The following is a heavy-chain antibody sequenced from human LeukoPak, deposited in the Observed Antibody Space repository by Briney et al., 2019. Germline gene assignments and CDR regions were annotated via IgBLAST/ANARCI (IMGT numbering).Heavy chain of an antibody. Sequence: ASVKVSCKASGYTFTSYDINWVRQATGQGLEWMGWMNPNSGNTGYAQKFQGRVTMTRNTSISTAYMELSSLRSEDTAVYYCARDSVPQGDGLILSGYDLDYWGQGTLVTVSS. CDR3: ARDSVPQGDGLILSGYDLDY. V-gene: IGHV1-8*02. D-gene: IGHD5-12*01. CDR2: MNPNSGNT. CDR1: GYTFTSYD. J-gene: IGHJ4*02.